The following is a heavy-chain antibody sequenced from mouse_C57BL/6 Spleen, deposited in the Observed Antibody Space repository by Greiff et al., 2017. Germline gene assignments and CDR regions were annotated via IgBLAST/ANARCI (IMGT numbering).Heavy chain of an antibody. CDR1: GFSFNTYA. CDR2: IRSKSNNYAT. D-gene: IGHD1-1*01. Sequence: EVMLVESGGGLVQPKGSLKLSCAASGFSFNTYAMNWVRQAPGKGLEWVARIRSKSNNYATYYADSVKDRFTISRDDSESMLYLQMNNLKTEDTAMYYFVRPYYYGSSPFAYWGQGTLVTVSA. CDR3: VRPYYYGSSPFAY. J-gene: IGHJ3*01. V-gene: IGHV10-1*01.